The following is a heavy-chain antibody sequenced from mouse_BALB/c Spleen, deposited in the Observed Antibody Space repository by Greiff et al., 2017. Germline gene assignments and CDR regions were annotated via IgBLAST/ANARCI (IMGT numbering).Heavy chain of an antibody. CDR2: ISDGGSYT. V-gene: IGHV5-4*02. CDR3: ARDLYGSFAY. D-gene: IGHD1-1*01. Sequence: EVQLVESGGGLVKPGGSLKLSCAASGFTFSDYYMYWVRQTPEKRLEWVATISDGGSYTYYPDSVKGRFTISRDNDKNNLYLQMSSLKSEDTAMYYCARDLYGSFAYWGQGTLVTVSA. CDR1: GFTFSDYY. J-gene: IGHJ3*01.